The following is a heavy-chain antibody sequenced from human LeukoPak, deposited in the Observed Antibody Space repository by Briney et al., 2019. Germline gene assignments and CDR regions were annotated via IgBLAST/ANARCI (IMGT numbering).Heavy chain of an antibody. CDR2: ID. CDR1: GYSFTSYW. J-gene: IGHJ4*02. D-gene: IGHD6-19*01. Sequence: GESLKISCKGSGYSFTSYWIGWVRQMPGKGLEWMGIIDSPSFQGQVTISADKSISTAYLQWSSLKASDTAMYYCARRASGWYVDYWGQGTLVTVSS. V-gene: IGHV5-51*01. CDR3: ARRASGWYVDY.